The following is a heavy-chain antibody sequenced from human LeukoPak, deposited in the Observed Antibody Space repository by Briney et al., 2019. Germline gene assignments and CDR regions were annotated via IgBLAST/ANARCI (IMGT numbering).Heavy chain of an antibody. Sequence: SGGSLRLSCAASGFTFSSYSMNWVRQAPGKGLEWASSISSSSSYIYYADSVKGRFTISRDNAKNSLYLQMNSLRAEDTAVYYCARGARIAAAAAPGDAFDIWGQGTMVTVSS. J-gene: IGHJ3*02. CDR1: GFTFSSYS. CDR2: ISSSSSYI. V-gene: IGHV3-21*01. CDR3: ARGARIAAAAAPGDAFDI. D-gene: IGHD6-13*01.